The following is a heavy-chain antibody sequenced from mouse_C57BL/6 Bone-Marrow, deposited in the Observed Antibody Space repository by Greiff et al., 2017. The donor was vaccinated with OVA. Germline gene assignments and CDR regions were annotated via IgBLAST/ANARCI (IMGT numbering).Heavy chain of an antibody. Sequence: QVQLQQPGAELVMPGASVKLSCKASGYTFTSYWMHWVKQRPGQGLEWIGEIDPSDSYTNYNQKFKGKSTLTVDKSSSTAYMQLSSLTSEDSAVYYCARRGGYGNWYFGVWGTGTTVTVSS. CDR1: GYTFTSYW. J-gene: IGHJ1*03. CDR3: ARRGGYGNWYFGV. D-gene: IGHD2-1*01. V-gene: IGHV1-69*01. CDR2: IDPSDSYT.